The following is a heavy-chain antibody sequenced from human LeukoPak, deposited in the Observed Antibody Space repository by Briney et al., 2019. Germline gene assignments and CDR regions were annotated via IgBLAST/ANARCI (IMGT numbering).Heavy chain of an antibody. CDR1: GYTFTSYG. CDR3: ARDPFKSLAVAAKRPPDY. CDR2: ISAYNGNT. Sequence: ASVKVSCKASGYTFTSYGISWVRQAPGQGLEWMGWISAYNGNTNYAQKLQGRVTMTTDTSTSTAYMELRSLRSDDTAVYYCARDPFKSLAVAAKRPPDYWGQGTLVTVSS. V-gene: IGHV1-18*01. D-gene: IGHD6-19*01. J-gene: IGHJ4*02.